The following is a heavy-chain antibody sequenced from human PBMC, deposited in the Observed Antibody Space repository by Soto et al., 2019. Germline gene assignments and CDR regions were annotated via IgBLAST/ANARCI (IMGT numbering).Heavy chain of an antibody. CDR2: IGWSSGDV. D-gene: IGHD6-13*01. CDR1: GFTFEDSA. CDR3: AKDVSSSSYDYFDY. V-gene: IGHV3-9*01. Sequence: PGGSLRLSCAASGFTFEDSAMHWVRQAPGKGLEWISYIGWSSGDVGYADSVKGRFTISRDNAKNSLYLQMSSLRAEDTAVYYCAKDVSSSSYDYFDYWGQGTLVTVSS. J-gene: IGHJ4*02.